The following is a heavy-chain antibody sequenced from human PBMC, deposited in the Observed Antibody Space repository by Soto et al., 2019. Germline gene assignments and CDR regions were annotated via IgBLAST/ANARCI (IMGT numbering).Heavy chain of an antibody. CDR1: GFIVSSSY. J-gene: IGHJ4*02. Sequence: DVQLVETGGGLIQPGGAPRHSCAAAGFIVSSSYMSWVRQAPGKGLEWVSVLYSDGRTYYADSVKGRFTISRDNSKNTLYLQMNSLSAEDTAVYYCARCSGWYGQCYFDCWGQGTLVTVSS. CDR3: ARCSGWYGQCYFDC. V-gene: IGHV3-53*02. D-gene: IGHD6-13*01. CDR2: LYSDGRT.